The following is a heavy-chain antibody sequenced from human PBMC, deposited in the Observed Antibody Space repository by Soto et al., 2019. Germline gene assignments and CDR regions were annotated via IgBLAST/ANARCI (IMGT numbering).Heavy chain of an antibody. CDR3: ARYSSSWYWYFDL. CDR2: IKQDGSEK. CDR1: GFTFSSYW. V-gene: IGHV3-7*01. J-gene: IGHJ2*01. D-gene: IGHD6-13*01. Sequence: GGSLRLSCAASGFTFSSYWMSWVRQAPGKGLEWVANIKQDGSEKYYVDSVKGRFTISRDNAKNSLYLQMNSLRAEDTAVYYCARYSSSWYWYFDLWGRGTLVTVSS.